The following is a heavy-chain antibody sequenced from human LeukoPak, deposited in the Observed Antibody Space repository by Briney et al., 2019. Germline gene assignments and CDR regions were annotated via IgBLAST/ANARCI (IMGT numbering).Heavy chain of an antibody. D-gene: IGHD2-15*01. CDR2: ISGSGGAT. V-gene: IGHV3-23*01. CDR3: AKQLGYCSDGSCYFPY. J-gene: IGHJ4*02. Sequence: PGGSLRLSCAASGFTFSNYAMSWVRQAPGKGLEWVSVISGSGGATYYADSLKGRFTISGDNSKNTLYLQMNSLRAEDTAVYYCAKQLGYCSDGSCYFPYWGQGTLVTVSS. CDR1: GFTFSNYA.